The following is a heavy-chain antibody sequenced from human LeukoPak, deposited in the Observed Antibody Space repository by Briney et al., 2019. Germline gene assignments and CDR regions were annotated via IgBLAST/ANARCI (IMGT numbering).Heavy chain of an antibody. CDR1: GGSISSYY. D-gene: IGHD2-15*01. CDR2: IYTSGST. J-gene: IGHJ4*02. CDR3: ARDPCSGGSCYSFYDY. Sequence: PSETLSLTCTVSGGSISSYYWSWIRQPAGKGLEWIGRIYTSGSTNYNPSLKSRVTMSVDTSKNQFSLKLSSVTAADTAVYYCARDPCSGGSCYSFYDYWGQGTLVTVSP. V-gene: IGHV4-4*07.